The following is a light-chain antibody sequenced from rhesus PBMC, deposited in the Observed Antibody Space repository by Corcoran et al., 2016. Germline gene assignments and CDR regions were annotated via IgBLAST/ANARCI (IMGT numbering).Light chain of an antibody. CDR1: QDISNA. Sequence: DIQMTQSPSSLSASVGDKVTITCRASQDISNALAWFQQKPGKAPQLLIYAASSLQSGVPTRFRGSGSGTDFTLTISSLQPEDFAVYYCQQRNTYPLTFGGGTKVEIK. J-gene: IGKJ4*01. CDR2: AAS. CDR3: QQRNTYPLT. V-gene: IGKV1-33*01.